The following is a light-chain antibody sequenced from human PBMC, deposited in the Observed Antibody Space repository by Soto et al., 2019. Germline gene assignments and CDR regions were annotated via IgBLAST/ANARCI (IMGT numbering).Light chain of an antibody. Sequence: EIVLTQSPGTLSLSPGERATLSCRASQSIYINYLAWYQHKPGQAPRLLISGASTRATGIPDRFSGSGSGTHFTLTISRLDPEDFAVYFCQQYGSSPYTFGQGTNVEIK. CDR1: QSIYINY. V-gene: IGKV3-20*01. J-gene: IGKJ2*01. CDR2: GAS. CDR3: QQYGSSPYT.